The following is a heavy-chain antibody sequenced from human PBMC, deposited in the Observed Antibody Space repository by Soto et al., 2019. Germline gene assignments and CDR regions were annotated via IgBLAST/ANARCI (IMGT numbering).Heavy chain of an antibody. J-gene: IGHJ4*02. CDR3: ARGRLLAGTVDY. V-gene: IGHV1-8*01. Sequence: QVQLVQSGAEVKKPGASVKVSCKASGYTFTSYDIKWVRQATGQGLEWRGWMNPSTGSTVFAQKFQGRVTMISNTSISTAYLELSSLTSEDTAVYYCARGRLLAGTVDYWGQGTLVTVSS. D-gene: IGHD6-13*01. CDR2: MNPSTGST. CDR1: GYTFTSYD.